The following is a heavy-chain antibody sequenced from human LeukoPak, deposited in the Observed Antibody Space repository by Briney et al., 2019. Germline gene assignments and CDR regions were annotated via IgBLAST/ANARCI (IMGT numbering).Heavy chain of an antibody. V-gene: IGHV4-39*01. Sequence: SETLSLTCTVSGGSISSSSYYWGWIRQPPGKGLEWIGSIYYSGSTYYNPSLKSRVTIFVDTSKNQFSLKLSSVTAADTAVYYCARHIYVWGSYPDYWGQGTLVTVSS. D-gene: IGHD3-16*02. CDR2: IYYSGST. J-gene: IGHJ4*02. CDR1: GGSISSSSYY. CDR3: ARHIYVWGSYPDY.